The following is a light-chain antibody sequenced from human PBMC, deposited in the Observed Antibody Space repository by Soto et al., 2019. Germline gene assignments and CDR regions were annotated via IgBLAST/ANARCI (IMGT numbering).Light chain of an antibody. CDR1: QSISAW. J-gene: IGKJ5*01. CDR3: QQYNSYPLT. V-gene: IGKV1-5*03. Sequence: STLSASVGERVTITGRASQSISAWLVWYQQKPGKAPKLLIYKASNVESGVPSRFSGSGSGTEFTLTISSLQPDDFATYYCQQYNSYPLTFGQGTRLEIK. CDR2: KAS.